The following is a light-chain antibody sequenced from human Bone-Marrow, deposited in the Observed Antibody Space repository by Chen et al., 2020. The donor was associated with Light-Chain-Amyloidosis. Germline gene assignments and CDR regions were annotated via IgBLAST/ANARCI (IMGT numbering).Light chain of an antibody. Sequence: QTVVTQEPSFSVSPGGTVTLTCGLSSGSVSTDYYPSWYQQTPGQAPRTLIYNTDTRSSGVPDRLSGSILGNKAALTISGDQADDESDYYCGLHLGSGVWVFGGGTKLTVL. CDR2: NTD. CDR3: GLHLGSGVWV. CDR1: SGSVSTDYY. V-gene: IGLV8-61*01. J-gene: IGLJ3*02.